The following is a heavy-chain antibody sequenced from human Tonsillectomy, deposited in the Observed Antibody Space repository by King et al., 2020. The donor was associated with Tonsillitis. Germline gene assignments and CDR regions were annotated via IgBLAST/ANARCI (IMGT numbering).Heavy chain of an antibody. CDR1: GGSFSGYY. CDR3: ARDPRIAAAGMYYYYYGMDV. CDR2: INHSGST. Sequence: VQLQQWGAGLLKPSETLSLTCAVYGGSFSGYYWSWIRQPPGKGLEWIGEINHSGSTNYNPSLKSRVTISVDRSKNQFSLKLSSVTAADTAVYYCARDPRIAAAGMYYYYYGMDVWGQGTTVTVSS. J-gene: IGHJ6*02. D-gene: IGHD6-13*01. V-gene: IGHV4-34*01.